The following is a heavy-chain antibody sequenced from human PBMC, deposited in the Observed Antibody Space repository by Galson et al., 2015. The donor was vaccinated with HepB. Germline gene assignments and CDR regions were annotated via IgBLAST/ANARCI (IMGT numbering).Heavy chain of an antibody. CDR1: GGTFSGYY. D-gene: IGHD4-23*01. CDR2: INPNSGGT. CDR3: ARGGYGGNPEAGDY. Sequence: SVKVSCKASGGTFSGYYMHWVRQAPGQGLEWMGRINPNSGGTNYAQKFQGRVTMTRDTSISTAYMELSRLRSDDTAVYYCARGGYGGNPEAGDYWGQGTLVTVSS. J-gene: IGHJ4*02. V-gene: IGHV1-2*06.